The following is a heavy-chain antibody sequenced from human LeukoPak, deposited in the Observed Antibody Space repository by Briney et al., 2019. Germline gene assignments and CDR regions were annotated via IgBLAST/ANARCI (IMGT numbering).Heavy chain of an antibody. D-gene: IGHD3-10*01. CDR3: ARGGRPDY. CDR2: IKEDGREK. CDR1: GFTFSSSW. V-gene: IGHV3-7*01. Sequence: PGGSLRLSCATSGFTFSSSWMSWVRQAPGKGLECVANIKEDGREKYYLDSVKGRFTISRDNAKSSLYLQMSSLRAEDTAVYYCARGGRPDYWGQGTLVTVSS. J-gene: IGHJ4*02.